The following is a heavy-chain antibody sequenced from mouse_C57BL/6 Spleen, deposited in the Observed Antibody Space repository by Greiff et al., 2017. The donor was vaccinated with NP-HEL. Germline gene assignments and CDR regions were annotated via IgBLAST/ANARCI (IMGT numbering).Heavy chain of an antibody. D-gene: IGHD2-4*01. CDR3: TRWGLRRYYAMDY. V-gene: IGHV1-5*01. J-gene: IGHJ4*01. CDR1: GYTFTSYW. Sequence: VQLQQSGTVLARPGASVKMSCKTSGYTFTSYWMHWVKQRPGQGLEWIGAIYPGNSDTSYNQKFKGKAKLTAVTSASTAYMELSSLTNEDSAVYYCTRWGLRRYYAMDYWGQGTSVTVSS. CDR2: IYPGNSDT.